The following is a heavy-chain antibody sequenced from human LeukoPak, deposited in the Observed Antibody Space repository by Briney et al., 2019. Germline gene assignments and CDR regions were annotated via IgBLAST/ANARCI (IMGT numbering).Heavy chain of an antibody. CDR3: AREGKIKGAFDI. V-gene: IGHV4-61*02. CDR2: IYTSGST. CDR1: GGSISSGSYY. J-gene: IGHJ3*02. Sequence: PSETLSLTCTVSGGSISSGSYYWSWIRQPAGKGLEWIGRIYTSGSTNYNPSLKSRVTISVDTSKNQFSLKLSSVTAADTAVYYCAREGKIKGAFDIWGQGTMVTVSS.